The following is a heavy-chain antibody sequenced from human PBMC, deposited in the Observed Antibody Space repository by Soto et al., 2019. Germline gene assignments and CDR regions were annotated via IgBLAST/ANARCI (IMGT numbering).Heavy chain of an antibody. V-gene: IGHV1-18*01. D-gene: IGHD3-9*01. CDR2: ISTYNGNT. J-gene: IGHJ4*02. Sequence: GASVKVSCKASGYTFTSFGIIWVRQAPGQGLEWMGWISTYNGNTRYAQNLQGRVTMTTDTSTSTAYMELRSLRSDDTAVYYCARVRTPYFDWSLGYWGQGTLVTVS. CDR3: ARVRTPYFDWSLGY. CDR1: GYTFTSFG.